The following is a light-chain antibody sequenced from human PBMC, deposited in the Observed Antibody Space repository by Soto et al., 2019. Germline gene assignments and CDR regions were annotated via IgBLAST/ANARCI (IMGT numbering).Light chain of an antibody. J-gene: IGLJ2*01. CDR1: SSDVGGYDY. CDR3: SSYTGSNNVV. CDR2: DVT. Sequence: QSALTQPASVSGSPGQSITISCSGTSSDVGGYDYVSWYQQHPGKVPKLMIYDVTNRPSGVSNRFSGSKSGNTASLTISGLQAEDEADYYCSSYTGSNNVVFGGGTKLTVL. V-gene: IGLV2-14*01.